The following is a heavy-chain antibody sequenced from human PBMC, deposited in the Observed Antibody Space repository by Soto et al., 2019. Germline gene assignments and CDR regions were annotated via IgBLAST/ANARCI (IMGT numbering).Heavy chain of an antibody. CDR1: GFTFSSYG. D-gene: IGHD6-19*01. Sequence: QVQLVESGGGVVQPGRSLRLSCAASGFTFSSYGMHWVRQAPGKGLEWVAVISYDGSNKYYADSVKGRFTISRDNSKNTLYLQMDSLRAEDTAVYYCAKVFGSGWDIRSYGMDVWGQGTTVTVSS. J-gene: IGHJ6*02. CDR3: AKVFGSGWDIRSYGMDV. V-gene: IGHV3-30*18. CDR2: ISYDGSNK.